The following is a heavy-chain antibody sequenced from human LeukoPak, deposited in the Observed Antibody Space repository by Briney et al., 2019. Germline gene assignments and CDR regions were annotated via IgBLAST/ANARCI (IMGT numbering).Heavy chain of an antibody. D-gene: IGHD2-2*01. V-gene: IGHV3-30*18. Sequence: GGSLRLSCAASGFTFSSYGMHWVRQAPGKGLEWVAVISYDGSNKYYADSVKGRFTISRDNSKNTLYLQMNSLRAEDTAVYYCAKLGVVVVPAAPEGGAFDIWGQGTMVTVSS. CDR3: AKLGVVVVPAAPEGGAFDI. CDR1: GFTFSSYG. CDR2: ISYDGSNK. J-gene: IGHJ3*02.